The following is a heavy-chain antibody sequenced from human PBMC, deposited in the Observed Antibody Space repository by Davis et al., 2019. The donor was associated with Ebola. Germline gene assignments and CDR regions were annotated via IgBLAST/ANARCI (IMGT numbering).Heavy chain of an antibody. D-gene: IGHD4-11*01. CDR3: AKRSDYRSFDY. V-gene: IGHV3-23*01. CDR1: GCTFSSYA. J-gene: IGHJ4*02. CDR2: FSTGGGVT. Sequence: PGGSLRLSCAASGCTFSSYAMSWVRQAPGKGLEWVSGFSTGGGVTIYADSVKGRFTISRDNSKNTLYLQMNSLRGEDTAVYYCAKRSDYRSFDYWGQGTQVTVSS.